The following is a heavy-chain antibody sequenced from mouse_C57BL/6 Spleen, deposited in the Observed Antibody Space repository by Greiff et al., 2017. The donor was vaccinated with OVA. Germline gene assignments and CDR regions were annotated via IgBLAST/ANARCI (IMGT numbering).Heavy chain of an antibody. J-gene: IGHJ2*01. D-gene: IGHD2-1*01. Sequence: QVQLQQSGAELVRPGTSVKMSCKASGYTFTNYWIGWAKQRPGHGLEWIGDIYPGGGYTNYNEKFKGKATLTADKSSSTAYMQFSSLTSEDSAIYYCARSYGNYVHYYGYWGQGTTLTVSS. CDR3: ARSYGNYVHYYGY. CDR1: GYTFTNYW. V-gene: IGHV1-63*01. CDR2: IYPGGGYT.